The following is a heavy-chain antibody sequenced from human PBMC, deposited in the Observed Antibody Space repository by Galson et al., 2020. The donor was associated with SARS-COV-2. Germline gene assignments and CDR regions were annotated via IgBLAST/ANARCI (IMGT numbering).Heavy chain of an antibody. CDR1: GFSLSTSGVG. D-gene: IGHD3-16*02. CDR2: IYWDDDK. J-gene: IGHJ4*02. V-gene: IGHV2-5*02. CDR3: AHLNYHLWGSYRYMMIDY. Sequence: ESGPTLVKPTQTLTLTCTFSGFSLSTSGVGVGWIRQPPGKALEWLAVIYWDDDKRYSPSLRSRLTITKDTSKNQVVLTMTNTDPVDTATYYCAHLNYHLWGSYRYMMIDYWGQGTLVTVSS.